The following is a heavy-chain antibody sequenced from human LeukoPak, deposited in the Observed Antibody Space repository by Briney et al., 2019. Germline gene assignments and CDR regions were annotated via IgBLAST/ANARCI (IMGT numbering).Heavy chain of an antibody. V-gene: IGHV3-21*01. D-gene: IGHD2-2*01. CDR3: AGLPDIVIVPSAPVGFDP. Sequence: PGGSLRLSCAASGFTFSSYSMNWVRQAPGKGLEWVSCISSSSSYIYYADSVKGRFTISRDNAKNSLYLQMNSLRAEDTAVYYCAGLPDIVIVPSAPVGFDPWGQGTLVTVSS. CDR2: ISSSSSYI. CDR1: GFTFSSYS. J-gene: IGHJ5*02.